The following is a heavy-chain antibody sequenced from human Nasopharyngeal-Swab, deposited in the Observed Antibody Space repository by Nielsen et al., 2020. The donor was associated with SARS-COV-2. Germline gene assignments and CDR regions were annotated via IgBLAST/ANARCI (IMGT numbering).Heavy chain of an antibody. D-gene: IGHD3-10*01. CDR3: ARECGTGSGSYVDY. CDR2: IYHSGST. Sequence: SETLSLTCAVSGGSISSGGYSWSWIRQPPGKGLEWIGYIYHSGSTYYNPSLKSRVTISVDRSKNQFSLKLSSVTAADTAVYYCARECGTGSGSYVDYWGQGTLATVSS. V-gene: IGHV4-30-2*01. J-gene: IGHJ4*02. CDR1: GGSISSGGYS.